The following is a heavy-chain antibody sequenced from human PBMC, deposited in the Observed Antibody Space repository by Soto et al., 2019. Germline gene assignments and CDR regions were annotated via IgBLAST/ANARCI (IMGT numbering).Heavy chain of an antibody. D-gene: IGHD3-3*01. CDR1: GLSVTANY. CDR2: IYRGGGT. V-gene: IGHV3-53*01. Sequence: EVQLVESGGGLIQPGGSLRLICADSGLSVTANYMTWVRQAPGKGLEWLSIIYRGGGTYYADSLKGRAIISRDGSRNMVLLQNNILTGEDEGVYYCAKSVSRPILGVVRYGMDAWGQGTTVTVSS. CDR3: AKSVSRPILGVVRYGMDA. J-gene: IGHJ6*02.